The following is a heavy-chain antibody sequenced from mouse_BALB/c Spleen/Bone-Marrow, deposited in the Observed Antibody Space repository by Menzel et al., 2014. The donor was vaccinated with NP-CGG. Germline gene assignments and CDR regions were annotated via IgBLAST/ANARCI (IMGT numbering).Heavy chain of an antibody. J-gene: IGHJ2*01. Sequence: VQLKESGGGLVQPGGSLKLSCAASGFTFSSYGMSWVRQTPDKRLELVASINSKGGSTYYPDSVKGRFTISRDNAKNTLSLQMSSLKSEDTAMYYCARGNYGNYVDYFDYWGQGTTLTVSS. CDR3: ARGNYGNYVDYFDY. CDR1: GFTFSSYG. D-gene: IGHD2-1*01. V-gene: IGHV5-6-3*01. CDR2: INSKGGST.